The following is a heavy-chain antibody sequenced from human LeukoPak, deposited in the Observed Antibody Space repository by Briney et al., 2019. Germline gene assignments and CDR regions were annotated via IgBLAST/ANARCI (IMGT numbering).Heavy chain of an antibody. CDR2: INPNSGGT. CDR3: ARAPYYYDSSGSIKPFDY. Sequence: ASVKVSCKASGYTFTGYYMYWVRQAPGQGLEWMGWINPNSGGTNYAQKFQGRVTMTRDTSISTAYMELSRLRSDDTAVYYCARAPYYYDSSGSIKPFDYWGQGTLVTVSS. V-gene: IGHV1-2*02. CDR1: GYTFTGYY. D-gene: IGHD3-22*01. J-gene: IGHJ4*02.